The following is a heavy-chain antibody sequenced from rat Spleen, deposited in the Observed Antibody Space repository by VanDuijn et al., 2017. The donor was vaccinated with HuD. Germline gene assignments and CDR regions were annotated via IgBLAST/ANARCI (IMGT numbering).Heavy chain of an antibody. CDR1: GFTFSNYG. CDR2: VSPTGGST. Sequence: EVQLVESGGGLVQPGRSLKLSCAASGFTFSNYGMHWIRQAPTKGLEWVASVSPTGGSTYYPDSVKGRFTISRDNTKNTLYLQMNSLRSEDTATYYCTKTHTMGSRFAYWGQGTLVTVS. J-gene: IGHJ3*01. D-gene: IGHD1-9*01. V-gene: IGHV5-19*01. CDR3: TKTHTMGSRFAY.